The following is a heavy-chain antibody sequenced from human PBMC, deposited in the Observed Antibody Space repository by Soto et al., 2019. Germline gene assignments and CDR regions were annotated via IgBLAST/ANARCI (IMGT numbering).Heavy chain of an antibody. J-gene: IGHJ6*02. CDR1: GFTFSSYW. V-gene: IGHV3-7*03. CDR2: IKQDGSEK. CDR3: AGDSGRYYGMAV. Sequence: EVQLVESGGGLVQPGGPLRLSCAASGFTFSSYWMSWVRQAPGKGLEWVANIKQDGSEKYYVDSVKGRFTISRDNARNTRYLQMNSLSTGDTAVYYCAGDSGRYYGMAVSGHGSTVTVS. D-gene: IGHD3-10*01.